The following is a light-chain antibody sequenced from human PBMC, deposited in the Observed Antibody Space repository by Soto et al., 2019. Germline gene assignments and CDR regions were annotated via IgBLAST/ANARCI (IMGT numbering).Light chain of an antibody. V-gene: IGLV3-1*01. CDR1: KLGDKY. J-gene: IGLJ1*01. CDR2: QDS. Sequence: SYELTQPPSVSVSPGQTASITCSGDKLGDKYACWYQQKPGQSPVVVIYQDSKRPSGIPERFSGSNSGNTATLTISGTQAMDEADYYCQAWDSSTLYVFGTGTKLTVL. CDR3: QAWDSSTLYV.